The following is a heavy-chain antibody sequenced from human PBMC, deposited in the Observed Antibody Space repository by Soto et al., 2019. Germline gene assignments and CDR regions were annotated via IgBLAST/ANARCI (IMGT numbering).Heavy chain of an antibody. CDR3: AKGDCVGACYSFDAFDI. D-gene: IGHD2-21*02. V-gene: IGHV3-30*18. J-gene: IGHJ3*02. CDR2: ISYDGSNK. CDR1: GFTFSSYG. Sequence: QVQLVESGGGVVQPGRSLRLSCAASGFTFSSYGMHWVRQDPGKGLEWVAVISYDGSNKYYADSVKGRFTISRDNSKNALYLQMNSLRAADTAVYYCAKGDCVGACYSFDAFDIGGQGTMVTVSS.